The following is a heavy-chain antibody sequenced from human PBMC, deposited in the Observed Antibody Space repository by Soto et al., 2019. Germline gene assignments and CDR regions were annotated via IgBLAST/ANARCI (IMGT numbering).Heavy chain of an antibody. J-gene: IGHJ6*02. CDR1: GFTFDESA. D-gene: IGHD6-6*01. V-gene: IGHV3-9*01. Sequence: EVYLVESGGGLVQPGTSLRLSCAASGFTFDESAMHWVRQAPGKGLEWVSGLSLSGDNIGYGDSVKGRFTISRDNAKNTVYLQMNSLRTEDTALYYCARGGRSCTNDGMDVWGQGTTGTVAS. CDR3: ARGGRSCTNDGMDV. CDR2: LSLSGDNI.